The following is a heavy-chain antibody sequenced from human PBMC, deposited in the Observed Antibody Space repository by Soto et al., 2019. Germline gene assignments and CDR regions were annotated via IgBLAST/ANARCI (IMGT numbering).Heavy chain of an antibody. V-gene: IGHV4-59*01. D-gene: IGHD3-16*01. Sequence: LSLTGTVSGGSISSYYWSWIRQPPGKGLEWIGYIYYSGSTNYNPSLKSRVTISVDTSKNQFSLKLSSVTAADTAVYYCARVWGYAFDYWGQGTLVTV. CDR3: ARVWGYAFDY. J-gene: IGHJ4*02. CDR2: IYYSGST. CDR1: GGSISSYY.